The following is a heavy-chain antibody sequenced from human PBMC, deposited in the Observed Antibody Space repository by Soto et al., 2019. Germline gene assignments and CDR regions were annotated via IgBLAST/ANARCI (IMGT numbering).Heavy chain of an antibody. CDR3: AKDILSLPPLYGDYGPYYYYGMDV. CDR1: GFTFSSYG. V-gene: IGHV3-30*18. Sequence: GGSLGLSCAASGFTFSSYGMHWVRQAPGKGLEWVAVISYDGSNKYYADSVKGRFTISRDNSKNTLYLQMNSLRAEDTAVYYCAKDILSLPPLYGDYGPYYYYGMDVWGQGTTVTVSS. J-gene: IGHJ6*02. CDR2: ISYDGSNK. D-gene: IGHD4-17*01.